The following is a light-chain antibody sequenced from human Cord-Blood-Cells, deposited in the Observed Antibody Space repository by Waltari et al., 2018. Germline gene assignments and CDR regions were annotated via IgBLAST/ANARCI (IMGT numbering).Light chain of an antibody. CDR3: QQSYSTPIT. CDR2: AAS. V-gene: IGKV1-39*01. CDR1: QSISSY. J-gene: IGKJ5*01. Sequence: DIQMTKSPSSLSASVGDRDTSTCRASQSISSYLNWYQQKPGKAPKLLIYAASSLQSGVPSRFSGSGSGTDFTLTISSLQPEDFATYYCQQSYSTPITFGQGTRLEIK.